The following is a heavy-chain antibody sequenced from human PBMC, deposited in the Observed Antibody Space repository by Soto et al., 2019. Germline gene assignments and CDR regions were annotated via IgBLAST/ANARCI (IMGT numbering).Heavy chain of an antibody. J-gene: IGHJ6*02. V-gene: IGHV3-33*01. Sequence: QVQLVESGGGVVQPGRSLRLSCAASGFTFSSYGMHWVRQAPGKGLEWVAVIWYDGSNKYYADSVKGRFTSSRDNSKNTLYLQMNSLRAEDTDLYYCARAVSWDTAMVTGYYYYGMDVWGQGTTVTVSS. D-gene: IGHD5-18*01. CDR1: GFTFSSYG. CDR3: ARAVSWDTAMVTGYYYYGMDV. CDR2: IWYDGSNK.